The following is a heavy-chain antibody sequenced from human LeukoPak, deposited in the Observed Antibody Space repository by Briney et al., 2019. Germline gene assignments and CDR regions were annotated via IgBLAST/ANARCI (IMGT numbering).Heavy chain of an antibody. CDR2: ISWNSGSI. CDR1: GFTFDDYA. CDR3: AKDRGYSPYYFDY. D-gene: IGHD3-22*01. V-gene: IGHV3-9*01. J-gene: IGHJ4*02. Sequence: GGSLRLSCAASGFTFDDYAMHWVRQAPGKGLEWVSGISWNSGSIGYADSAKGRFTISRDNAKNSLYLQMNSLRAEDTALYYCAKDRGYSPYYFDYWGQGTLVTVSS.